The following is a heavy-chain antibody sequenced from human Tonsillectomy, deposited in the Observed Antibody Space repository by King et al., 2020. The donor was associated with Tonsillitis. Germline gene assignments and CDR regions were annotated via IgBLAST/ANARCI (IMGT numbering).Heavy chain of an antibody. D-gene: IGHD2-15*01. CDR1: GFTFSDYW. V-gene: IGHV3-7*01. Sequence: VQLVESGGGLVQPGGSLRLSCAASGFTFSDYWMSWVRQAPGKGLEWLANIKPDGSDENYVGSVKGRMTISRDNAKNLLYLQMKSLRAEDTAVYFRVRDSLDILVVGAATEYWFFDLWGRGTLVTVSS. CDR3: VRDSLDILVVGAATEYWFFDL. CDR2: IKPDGSDE. J-gene: IGHJ2*01.